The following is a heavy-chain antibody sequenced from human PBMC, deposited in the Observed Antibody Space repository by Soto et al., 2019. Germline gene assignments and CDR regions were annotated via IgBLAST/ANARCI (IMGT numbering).Heavy chain of an antibody. Sequence: PGGSLRLSCAASGFTFSSYGMHWVRQAPGKGLEWVAVIWYDGSNKYYADSVKGRFTISRDNSKNTLYLQMNSLRAEDTAVYYCARVVYYYDSSGYYDWGQGXLVTVYS. D-gene: IGHD3-22*01. CDR1: GFTFSSYG. CDR2: IWYDGSNK. CDR3: ARVVYYYDSSGYYD. J-gene: IGHJ4*02. V-gene: IGHV3-33*01.